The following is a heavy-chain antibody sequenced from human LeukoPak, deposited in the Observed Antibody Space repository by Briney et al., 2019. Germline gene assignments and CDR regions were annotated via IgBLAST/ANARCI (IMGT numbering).Heavy chain of an antibody. CDR3: ATHTTDVVVFDY. CDR1: GGSIGSSSYY. Sequence: SETLSLTCTVSGGSIGSSSYYWGWIRQPPGKGLEWIGSIYYSGSTYYNPSLKSRVTISVDTSKNQFSLKLSSVTAADTAVYYCATHTTDVVVFDYWGQGTLVTVSS. CDR2: IYYSGST. J-gene: IGHJ4*02. D-gene: IGHD4-11*01. V-gene: IGHV4-39*01.